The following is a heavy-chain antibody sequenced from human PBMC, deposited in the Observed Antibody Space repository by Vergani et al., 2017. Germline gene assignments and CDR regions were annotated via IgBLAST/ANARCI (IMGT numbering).Heavy chain of an antibody. CDR1: GFTFSSYE. CDR3: ARVASSSWYHLSY. V-gene: IGHV3-48*03. CDR2: ISSSGSTI. J-gene: IGHJ4*02. Sequence: EVQLVESGGGLVQPGGSLRLSCAASGFTFSSYEMNWVRQAPGKGLEWVSYISSSGSTIYYADSVKGRFTISRDNAKNSLYLQMNSLRSEDTAVYYCARVASSSWYHLSYWGQGTLVTVSS. D-gene: IGHD6-13*01.